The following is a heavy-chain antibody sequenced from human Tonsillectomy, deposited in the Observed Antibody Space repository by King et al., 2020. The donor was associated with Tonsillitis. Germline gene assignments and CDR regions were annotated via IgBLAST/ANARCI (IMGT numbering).Heavy chain of an antibody. CDR2: IGTAGDT. D-gene: IGHD4-17*01. CDR1: GFTFSSYD. CDR3: ARQNGDTDAFDI. V-gene: IGHV3-13*01. Sequence: LVQSGGGLVQPGGSLRLSCAASGFTFSSYDMHWVRQATGKGLEWVSAIGTAGDTYYPGSVKGRFTISRENAKNSLYLQMNSLRAGDTAVYYCARQNGDTDAFDIWGQGTMVTVSS. J-gene: IGHJ3*02.